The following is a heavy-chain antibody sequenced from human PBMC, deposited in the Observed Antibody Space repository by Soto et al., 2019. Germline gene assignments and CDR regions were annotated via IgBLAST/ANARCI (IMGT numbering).Heavy chain of an antibody. J-gene: IGHJ4*02. CDR3: VKDAPNGSIDD. D-gene: IGHD3-10*01. Sequence: VQVVASGGGLVQPGRSLRLSCAVSGFRFEQYVMHWVRQAPGKGLECVSTVSPTGDTVAYADSVEGRFTVSRDNAKNSLYLQMNSLKGDDTAFYYCVKDAPNGSIDDWGQGTLVTFSS. CDR2: VSPTGDTV. V-gene: IGHV3-9*01. CDR1: GFRFEQYV.